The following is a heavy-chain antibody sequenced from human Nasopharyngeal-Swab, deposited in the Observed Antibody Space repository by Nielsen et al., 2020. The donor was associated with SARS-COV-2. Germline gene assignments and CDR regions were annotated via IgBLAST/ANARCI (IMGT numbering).Heavy chain of an antibody. V-gene: IGHV3-21*01. Sequence: WIRQPPGKGLEWVSSITSSSTYMYYTDSVKGRFTISRDNAKNSLYLQMNSLRAEDTAVYYCARDLNPSYSRAFDYWGRGTLVTVSS. D-gene: IGHD6-13*01. CDR3: ARDLNPSYSRAFDY. J-gene: IGHJ4*02. CDR2: ITSSSTYM.